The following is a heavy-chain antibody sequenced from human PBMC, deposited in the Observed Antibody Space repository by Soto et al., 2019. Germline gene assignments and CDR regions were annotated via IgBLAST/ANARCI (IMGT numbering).Heavy chain of an antibody. CDR1: GYTFTSYD. D-gene: IGHD3-10*01. J-gene: IGHJ6*02. CDR3: ARDHHYGSGSPRYYYYSGMEV. CDR2: INPSGGST. Sequence: ASLKGACKASGYTFTSYDRDWVRQAPVQGLEWMGIINPSGGSTSYAQKFQGRVTMTRDTSTSTVYMELSSLRSEDTAVYDCARDHHYGSGSPRYYYYSGMEVWGQGITVTVSS. V-gene: IGHV1-46*01.